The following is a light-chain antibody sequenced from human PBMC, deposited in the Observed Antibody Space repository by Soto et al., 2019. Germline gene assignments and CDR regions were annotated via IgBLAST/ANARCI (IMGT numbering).Light chain of an antibody. V-gene: IGKV3-15*01. Sequence: EIVMTQSPATLSVSPGERATLSCRASQSVKSNLAWYQQKPGQAPRLLIYGASTRATAIPARFSGSGSGTEFTLTISSLQSEDFAVYYCQQYNNWPPPWTFGQGTKVDI. CDR1: QSVKSN. CDR3: QQYNNWPPPWT. J-gene: IGKJ1*01. CDR2: GAS.